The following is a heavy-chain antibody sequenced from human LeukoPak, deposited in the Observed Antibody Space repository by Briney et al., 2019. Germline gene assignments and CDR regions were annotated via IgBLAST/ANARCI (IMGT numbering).Heavy chain of an antibody. CDR2: VNPNSGNT. CDR3: AREASDYDFWSGYYSSDHFDY. D-gene: IGHD3-3*01. V-gene: IGHV1-8*01. CDR1: GYTFTSYD. Sequence: ASVKVSCKASGYTFTSYDINWVRQATGQGLEWMGWVNPNSGNTGYAQKFQGRVTMTRNTPISTAYMELSSLRSEDTAVYYCAREASDYDFWSGYYSSDHFDYWGQGTLVTVSS. J-gene: IGHJ4*02.